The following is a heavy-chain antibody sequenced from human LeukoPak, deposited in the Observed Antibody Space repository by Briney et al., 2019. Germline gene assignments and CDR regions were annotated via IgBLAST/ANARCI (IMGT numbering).Heavy chain of an antibody. CDR3: AKGLSYYYGSGSPYYFDY. D-gene: IGHD3-10*01. V-gene: IGHV3-30*02. Sequence: GGSLRLSCAASGFTFSSYGMHWVRQAPGKGLEWVAFIRYDGSNKYYADSVKGRFTISRDNSKNTLYLQMNSLRAEDTAVYYCAKGLSYYYGSGSPYYFDYWGQGTLVTVSS. CDR1: GFTFSSYG. CDR2: IRYDGSNK. J-gene: IGHJ4*02.